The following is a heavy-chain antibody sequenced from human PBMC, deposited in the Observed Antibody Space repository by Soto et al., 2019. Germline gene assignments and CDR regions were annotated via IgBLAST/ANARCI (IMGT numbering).Heavy chain of an antibody. D-gene: IGHD4-17*01. V-gene: IGHV1-24*01. CDR2: FDPEVGKT. J-gene: IGHJ6*02. CDR3: TTDSRGGAYGSVDV. CDR1: GHTLSELS. Sequence: QVQLVQSGAEVKKPGASVKVSCKVSGHTLSELSRYWVRQAPGKGLEWTGGFDPEVGKTIYTQKVQGRVTMSEDKSTDTAYLELRSLRFEDTAIYYCTTDSRGGAYGSVDVWGQGTNVTVSS.